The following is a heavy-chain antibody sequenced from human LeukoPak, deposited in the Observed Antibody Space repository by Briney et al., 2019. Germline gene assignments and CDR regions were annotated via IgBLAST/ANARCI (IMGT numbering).Heavy chain of an antibody. CDR3: ARAPRAPRELPRYYYYYMDV. D-gene: IGHD1-26*01. Sequence: PGGSLRLSCAASGFTFSSYGMHWVRQAPDKGLEWVTFIRYDGSNTYYADSVKGRFTISRDNSKNTLYLQMNSLRAEDTAVYYCARAPRAPRELPRYYYYYMDVWGKGTTVTISS. CDR1: GFTFSSYG. CDR2: IRYDGSNT. J-gene: IGHJ6*03. V-gene: IGHV3-30*02.